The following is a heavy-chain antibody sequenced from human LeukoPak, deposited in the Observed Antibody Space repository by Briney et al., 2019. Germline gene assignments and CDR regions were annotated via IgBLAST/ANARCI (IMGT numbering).Heavy chain of an antibody. CDR1: GFMFSSYS. CDR2: IDSTSSTI. CDR3: ARDRSGWADSSAFSS. D-gene: IGHD6-19*01. V-gene: IGHV3-48*01. J-gene: IGHJ5*02. Sequence: HSGGSLRLSCAASGFMFSSYSMNWVRQAPGKGLEWVSYIDSTSSTIYYTDSVKGRFTLSRDNAKNSLNLQMNSLRAEDTAVYYCARDRSGWADSSAFSSWGQGTLVTVSS.